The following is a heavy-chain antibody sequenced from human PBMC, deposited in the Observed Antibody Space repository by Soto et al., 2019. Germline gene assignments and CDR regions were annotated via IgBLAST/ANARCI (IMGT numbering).Heavy chain of an antibody. Sequence: ASVKVSCKASGYTFTDYFIHWVRQAPGQGFEWMGWINPNSRGTNYAPKFQGRVTMTRDTSNSTAYMELRGLRSDDTALYHCPRVPLTAGNCFDTWGQGTLVTVSS. J-gene: IGHJ5*02. CDR3: PRVPLTAGNCFDT. CDR2: INPNSRGT. V-gene: IGHV1-2*02. CDR1: GYTFTDYF.